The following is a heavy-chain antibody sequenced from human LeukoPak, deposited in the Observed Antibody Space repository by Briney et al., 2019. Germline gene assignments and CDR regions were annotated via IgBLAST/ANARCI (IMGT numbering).Heavy chain of an antibody. CDR1: GGSINSRY. CDR3: ARGIDGDYGLEPFDY. V-gene: IGHV4-59*11. Sequence: PSETLSLTCTVSGGSINSRYWNWIRQPPGKGLEWIGYIHHSGSTNYNPSLKSRVTISVDTSKNQFSLKLSSVTAADTAVYYCARGIDGDYGLEPFDYWGQGTLVTVSS. D-gene: IGHD4-17*01. J-gene: IGHJ4*02. CDR2: IHHSGST.